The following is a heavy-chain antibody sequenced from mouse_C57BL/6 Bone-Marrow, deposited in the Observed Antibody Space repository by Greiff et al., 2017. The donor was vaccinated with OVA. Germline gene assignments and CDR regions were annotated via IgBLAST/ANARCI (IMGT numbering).Heavy chain of an antibody. V-gene: IGHV1-50*01. Sequence: VQLQQPGAKLVKPGASVKLSCKASGYTFTSYWMQWVKQRPGQGLEWIGEIDPSDSYTNYNQKFKGKATLTVDTSSSTAYMQLSSLTSEDSAVYYCAREGLLEVLNYFDYWGQGTTLTVSS. CDR3: AREGLLEVLNYFDY. D-gene: IGHD2-14*01. J-gene: IGHJ2*01. CDR2: IDPSDSYT. CDR1: GYTFTSYW.